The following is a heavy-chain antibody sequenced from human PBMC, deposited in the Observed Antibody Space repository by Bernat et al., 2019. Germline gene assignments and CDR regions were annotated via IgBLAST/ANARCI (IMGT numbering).Heavy chain of an antibody. CDR3: ARGWFDT. Sequence: EVQLVESGGALVQPGGSLRLSCVTSGFTFSTYEMNWVLRAPGKGLEFVSYIAGSGSPIYYADSVKGRFTISRDDARDSLYLQMNSLRAEDTAVYYCARGWFDTWGQGTLVTVSS. V-gene: IGHV3-48*03. CDR2: IAGSGSPI. J-gene: IGHJ5*02. CDR1: GFTFSTYE.